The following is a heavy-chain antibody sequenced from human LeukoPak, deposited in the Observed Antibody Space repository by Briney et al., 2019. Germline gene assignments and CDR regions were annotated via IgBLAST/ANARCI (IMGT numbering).Heavy chain of an antibody. J-gene: IGHJ4*02. Sequence: GGSLRLSCAASGFTFSSYSMNWVRQAPGKGLEWVSSIITSSSYIYYADSVKGRFTISRDNAKNSLYLQMNSLRAEDTAVYYCAKDHDGSGSSSVSRYFDYWGQGTLVTVSS. CDR2: IITSSSYI. V-gene: IGHV3-21*01. CDR1: GFTFSSYS. CDR3: AKDHDGSGSSSVSRYFDY. D-gene: IGHD3-10*01.